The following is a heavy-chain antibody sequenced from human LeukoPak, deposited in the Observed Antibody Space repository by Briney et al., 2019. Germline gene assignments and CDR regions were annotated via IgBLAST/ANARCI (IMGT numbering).Heavy chain of an antibody. CDR1: GGSISSSSYY. Sequence: SETLSLTCTVSGGSISSSSYYWGWIRQPPGKGLEWIGSIHYSGSTYYNPSLKSRVTISVDTSKNQFSLKLSSVTAADTAVYYCARDAPVGMDAFDIWGQGTMVTVSS. J-gene: IGHJ3*02. V-gene: IGHV4-39*07. CDR3: ARDAPVGMDAFDI. CDR2: IHYSGST. D-gene: IGHD1-26*01.